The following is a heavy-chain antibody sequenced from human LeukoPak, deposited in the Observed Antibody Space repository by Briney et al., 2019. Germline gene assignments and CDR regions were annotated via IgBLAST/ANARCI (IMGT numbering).Heavy chain of an antibody. CDR3: ARVPGPNWFDP. J-gene: IGHJ5*02. CDR2: IYTSGST. Sequence: SRTLSLTCAVSGGSISSGSYYWGWIRQPAGKGREWIVRIYTSGSTNYNPSLKRRVTISVDTSKNQFSLKLSSVTAADTAVYYCARVPGPNWFDPWGQGTLVTVSS. V-gene: IGHV4-61*02. CDR1: GGSISSGSYY.